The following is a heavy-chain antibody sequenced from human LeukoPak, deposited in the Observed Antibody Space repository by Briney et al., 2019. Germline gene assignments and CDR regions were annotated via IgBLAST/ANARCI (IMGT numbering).Heavy chain of an antibody. J-gene: IGHJ5*02. CDR1: GGSISSYY. Sequence: SETLSLTCTVSGGSISSYYWSWIRQPPGKGLEWIGEINHSGSTNYNPSLKSRVTISVDTSKNQFSLKLSSVTAADTAVYYCARVPLGGYSSGWYWFDPWGQGTLATVSS. V-gene: IGHV4-59*01. CDR2: INHSGST. D-gene: IGHD6-19*01. CDR3: ARVPLGGYSSGWYWFDP.